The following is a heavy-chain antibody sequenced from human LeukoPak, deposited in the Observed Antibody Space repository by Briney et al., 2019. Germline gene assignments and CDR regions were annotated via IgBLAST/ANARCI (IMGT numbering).Heavy chain of an antibody. J-gene: IGHJ3*02. V-gene: IGHV3-53*01. CDR1: GFTVSSNY. CDR3: AKDRYSGSYYGLAFDI. Sequence: GGSLRLSCAASGFTVSSNYMSWVRQAPGKGLEWVSVIYSGGSTYYADSVKGRFTISRDNSKNTLYLQMNSLRAEDTAVYYCAKDRYSGSYYGLAFDIWGQGTMVTVSS. CDR2: IYSGGST. D-gene: IGHD1-26*01.